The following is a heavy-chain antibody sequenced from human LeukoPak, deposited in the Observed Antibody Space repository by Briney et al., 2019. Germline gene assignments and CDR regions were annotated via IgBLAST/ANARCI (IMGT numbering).Heavy chain of an antibody. CDR1: GGSISSYY. D-gene: IGHD6-13*01. J-gene: IGHJ4*02. Sequence: PSETLSLTCTVSGGSISSYYWSWIRQPPGKGLEWIGYIYYSGSTNYNPSLKSRVTISVDTPKNQFSLKLSSVTAADTAVYYCARHEGSWYYFDYWGQGTLVTVSS. CDR2: IYYSGST. V-gene: IGHV4-59*08. CDR3: ARHEGSWYYFDY.